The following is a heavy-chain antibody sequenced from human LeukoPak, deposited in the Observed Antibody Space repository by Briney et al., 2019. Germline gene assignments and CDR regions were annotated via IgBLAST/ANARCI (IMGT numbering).Heavy chain of an antibody. J-gene: IGHJ3*02. V-gene: IGHV3-23*01. CDR2: ISGSGGST. Sequence: KTGGSLRLSCAASGFTFSSYAMSWVRQAPGGGLEWVSAISGSGGSTYYADSVKGRFTIPRDDSKNTLYLQTNSLRAEDTAVYYCAKASPTSIAVAGIGAFDIWGQGTMVTVSS. CDR1: GFTFSSYA. D-gene: IGHD6-19*01. CDR3: AKASPTSIAVAGIGAFDI.